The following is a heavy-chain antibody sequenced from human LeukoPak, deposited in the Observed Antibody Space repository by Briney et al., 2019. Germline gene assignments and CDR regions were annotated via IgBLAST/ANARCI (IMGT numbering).Heavy chain of an antibody. CDR3: ARDHIAAAGTLDY. V-gene: IGHV3-33*01. CDR1: GGTFSSYG. Sequence: PGGSLRLSCAASGGTFSSYGMHWVRQAPGKGLEWVAVIWYDGSNKYYADSVKGRFTISRDNSKNTLYLQMNSLRDEDTAVYYCARDHIAAAGTLDYWGQGTLVTVSS. CDR2: IWYDGSNK. D-gene: IGHD6-13*01. J-gene: IGHJ4*02.